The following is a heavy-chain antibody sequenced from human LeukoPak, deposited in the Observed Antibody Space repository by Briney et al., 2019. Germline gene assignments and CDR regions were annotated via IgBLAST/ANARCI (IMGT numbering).Heavy chain of an antibody. CDR1: GFNFKNYG. Sequence: GGSLRLSCAASGFNFKNYGMHWVRQAPGKGLEWVAMILYGGSNKYHADSVKGRFTISRDNSKNTLYLQLNSLRLEDTAVYFCVRDLHGPFDIWGQGTMVTVSS. J-gene: IGHJ3*02. D-gene: IGHD2-8*01. V-gene: IGHV3-30*03. CDR2: ILYGGSNK. CDR3: VRDLHGPFDI.